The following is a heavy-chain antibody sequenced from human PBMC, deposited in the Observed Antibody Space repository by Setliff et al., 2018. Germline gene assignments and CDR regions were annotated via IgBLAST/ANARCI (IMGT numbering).Heavy chain of an antibody. CDR3: ARDGGEY. CDR2: IKQDGSEK. CDR1: GFTFGHYT. Sequence: SLRLSCAASGFTFGHYTMSWVRQAPGKGLEWVANIKQDGSEKYYVDSVKGRFTISRDNAKNSLYLQMNSLRAEDTAVYYCARDGGEYWGQGTLVTVSS. V-gene: IGHV3-7*01. J-gene: IGHJ4*02. D-gene: IGHD3-16*01.